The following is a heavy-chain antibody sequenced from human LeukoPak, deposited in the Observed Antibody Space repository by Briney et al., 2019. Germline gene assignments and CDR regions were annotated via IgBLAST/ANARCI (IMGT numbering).Heavy chain of an antibody. V-gene: IGHV4-38-2*02. J-gene: IGHJ1*01. CDR3: AREKSSSYGLAQH. Sequence: PSETLSLTCSVSGYSISSAYYWGWIRQPPGKGLEWIGSIHHSGSTYYNPSLKSRATLSVDASTNQLFLKLSSVTAADTAVYYCAREKSSSYGLAQHWGQGTLVIVSS. CDR1: GYSISSAYY. D-gene: IGHD3-22*01. CDR2: IHHSGST.